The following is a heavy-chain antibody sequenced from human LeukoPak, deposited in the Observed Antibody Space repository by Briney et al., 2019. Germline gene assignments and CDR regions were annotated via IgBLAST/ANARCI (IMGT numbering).Heavy chain of an antibody. J-gene: IGHJ4*02. V-gene: IGHV3-15*07. CDR2: IKRKTDGGTT. Sequence: GGSLRLSCAASGFTFSNAWMNWVRQAPGKGLVWGGHIKRKTDGGTTGYAAPVKGRFIISRDDSKNTLYLQMNSLKTEDTAVYYCTTDPVDTAMVPSEDYWGQETLVTVSS. CDR1: GFTFSNAW. CDR3: TTDPVDTAMVPSEDY. D-gene: IGHD5-18*01.